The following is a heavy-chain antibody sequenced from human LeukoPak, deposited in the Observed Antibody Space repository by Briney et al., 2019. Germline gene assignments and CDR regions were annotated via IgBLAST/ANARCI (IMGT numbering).Heavy chain of an antibody. D-gene: IGHD3-16*01. J-gene: IGHJ4*02. CDR3: ARDDYVWGSPER. V-gene: IGHV3-23*01. CDR1: GFTFSSYA. Sequence: GASLRLSCAASGFTFSSYAMSWVRQAPGKGLEWVSAISGSGGSTYYADSVKGRFTISRDNSKNTLYLQMNSLRAEDTAVYYCARDDYVWGSPERWGQGTLVTVSS. CDR2: ISGSGGST.